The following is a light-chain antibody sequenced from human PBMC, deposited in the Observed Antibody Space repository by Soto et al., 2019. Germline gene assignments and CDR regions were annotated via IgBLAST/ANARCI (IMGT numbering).Light chain of an antibody. CDR1: TGEVTSGYV. CDR2: STS. CDR3: LLYFSGHVRL. V-gene: IGLV7-43*01. Sequence: QAVVTQEPSLTVSPGGTVTLTCASSTGEVTSGYVPNWIQKKPGQAPRSLIFSTSNKHSWTPARFSGSLLGGKAALTLSGVHPEDEAEYYCLLYFSGHVRLFGGGTKVTVL. J-gene: IGLJ2*01.